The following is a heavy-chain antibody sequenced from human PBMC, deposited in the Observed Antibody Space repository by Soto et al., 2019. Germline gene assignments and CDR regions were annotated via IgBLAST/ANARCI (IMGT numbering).Heavy chain of an antibody. D-gene: IGHD6-6*01. CDR2: TYYSGST. CDR3: VRGVAARPARLGMDL. CDR1: GGYISGYD. J-gene: IGHJ6*02. Sequence: SETLCLTWPVAGGYISGYDGSWIRLHQGKGLEWIGNTYYSGSTNYNPSLRSRVTMSVDTSKSQFSLKLSSVTAADTAMYYCVRGVAARPARLGMDLWGPGTTVTVTS. V-gene: IGHV4-59*08.